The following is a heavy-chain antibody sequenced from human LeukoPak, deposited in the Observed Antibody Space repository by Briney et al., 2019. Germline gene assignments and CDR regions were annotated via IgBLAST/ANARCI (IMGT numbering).Heavy chain of an antibody. J-gene: IGHJ4*02. CDR3: AGGSGSYYNEDY. V-gene: IGHV4-4*07. D-gene: IGHD3-10*01. Sequence: PSETLSLTCTVAGGSISSYYWSWIRQPAGKGLEWIGRIYTSGSTNYNPSLKSRVTMSVNTSKNQFSLKLGSVTAADTAVYYCAGGSGSYYNEDYWGQGTLVTVSS. CDR1: GGSISSYY. CDR2: IYTSGST.